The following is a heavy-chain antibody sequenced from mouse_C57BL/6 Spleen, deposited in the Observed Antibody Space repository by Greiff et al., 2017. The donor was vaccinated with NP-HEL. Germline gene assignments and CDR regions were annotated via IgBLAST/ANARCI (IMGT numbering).Heavy chain of an antibody. CDR3: ARYYYGSSWSFDV. D-gene: IGHD1-1*01. J-gene: IGHJ1*03. CDR2: INPNNGGT. V-gene: IGHV1-22*01. Sequence: VHVKQSGPELVKPGASVKMSCKASGYTFTDYNMHWVKQSHGKSLEWIGDINPNNGGTSYNQKFKGKATLTVNKSSSTAYMELRSLTSDDSAVYYCARYYYGSSWSFDVWGTGTPVTVSS. CDR1: GYTFTDYN.